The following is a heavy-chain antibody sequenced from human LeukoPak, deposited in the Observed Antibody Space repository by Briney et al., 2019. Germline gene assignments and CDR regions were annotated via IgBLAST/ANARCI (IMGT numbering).Heavy chain of an antibody. D-gene: IGHD5-18*01. J-gene: IGHJ4*02. Sequence: ASVKVSCKASGGTFSSYAISWVRQAPGQGLEWMGIINPSGGSTSYAQKFQGRVTMTRDTSTSTVYMELSSLRSEDTAVYYCARGVTAMVTGYWGQGTLVTVSS. V-gene: IGHV1-46*01. CDR2: INPSGGST. CDR1: GGTFSSYA. CDR3: ARGVTAMVTGY.